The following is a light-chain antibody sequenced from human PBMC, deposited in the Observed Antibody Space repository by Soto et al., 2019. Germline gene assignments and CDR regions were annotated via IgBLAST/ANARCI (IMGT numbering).Light chain of an antibody. CDR2: DAS. Sequence: EIVCTQSPATLSLSPGERATLSCRASQSVSSNLAWYQQKPGQAPRLLIYDASNRATDIPARFSGSGSGTDFTLTISSLEPEDLAVYYCQERSNWPPFTFGQGTKVDIK. CDR1: QSVSSN. CDR3: QERSNWPPFT. J-gene: IGKJ2*01. V-gene: IGKV3-11*01.